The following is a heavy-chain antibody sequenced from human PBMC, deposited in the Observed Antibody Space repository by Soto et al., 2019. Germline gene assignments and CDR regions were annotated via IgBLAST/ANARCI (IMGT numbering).Heavy chain of an antibody. CDR3: ARAKAPLYSSSWYWFDP. V-gene: IGHV4-59*08. CDR1: GGSISSYY. J-gene: IGHJ5*02. CDR2: IYYSGST. D-gene: IGHD6-13*01. Sequence: SETLSLTCTVSGGSISSYYWSLIRQPTGKGLEWIGYIYYSGSTNYNPSLKSRVTISVDTSKNQFSLKLSSVTAADTAVYYCARAKAPLYSSSWYWFDPWGQGTLVTAPQ.